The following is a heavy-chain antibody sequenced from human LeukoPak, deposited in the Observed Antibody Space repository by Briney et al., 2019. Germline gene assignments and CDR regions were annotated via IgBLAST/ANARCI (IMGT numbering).Heavy chain of an antibody. Sequence: SETLSLTCTASGGSISPYYWSWIRQPPGKGLEWIGYIYYGGSTNYNPSLKSRVTISVDTSKNQFSLMLSSVTAADTAMYYCARHGGGGESYPRVFDYWGRGNLVTVSS. J-gene: IGHJ4*02. CDR1: GGSISPYY. CDR3: ARHGGGGESYPRVFDY. V-gene: IGHV4-59*08. CDR2: IYYGGST. D-gene: IGHD1-26*01.